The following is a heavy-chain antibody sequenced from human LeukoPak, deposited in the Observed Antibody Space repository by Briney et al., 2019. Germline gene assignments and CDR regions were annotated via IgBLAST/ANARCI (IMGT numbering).Heavy chain of an antibody. CDR1: GFTFSSYG. Sequence: PGRSLRLSCAASGFTFSSYGMHWVRQAPGEGLEWVAVISYDGSNEDCADSVKGRVTISRDNSKNTLYLQMNSLRAEDTAVYYCARDGSGSYSYFDYRGQGTLVTVSS. J-gene: IGHJ4*02. V-gene: IGHV3-33*08. CDR2: ISYDGSNE. CDR3: ARDGSGSYSYFDY. D-gene: IGHD3-10*01.